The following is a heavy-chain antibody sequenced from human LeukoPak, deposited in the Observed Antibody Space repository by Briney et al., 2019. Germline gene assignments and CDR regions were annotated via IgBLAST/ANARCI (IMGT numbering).Heavy chain of an antibody. J-gene: IGHJ4*02. CDR1: GFTFSSYG. CDR2: ISGSGGST. D-gene: IGHD3-22*01. V-gene: IGHV3-23*01. Sequence: GGSLRLSCAASGFTFSSYGMSWVRQAPGKGLEWVSTISGSGGSTYYADSVKGRFTISRDSSKNTLYLQMNSLRAEDTAVYYCAKEGELYGLDSSGYFLDYWGQGTLVTVSS. CDR3: AKEGELYGLDSSGYFLDY.